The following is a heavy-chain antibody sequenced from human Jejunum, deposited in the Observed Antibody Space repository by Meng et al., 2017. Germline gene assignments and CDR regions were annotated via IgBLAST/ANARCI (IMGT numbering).Heavy chain of an antibody. J-gene: IGHJ5*02. Sequence: SETLSLTCTVSGGSISSSSYYWGWIRQPPGKGLEWIGSIYYSGSTYYNPSLKSRVSISVDTSKNQFSLKLSSVTAADTAVYYCARDPTSVVPVATRNWFDPWGQGNLVTVSS. CDR3: ARDPTSVVPVATRNWFDP. CDR1: GGSISSSSYY. D-gene: IGHD2-2*01. V-gene: IGHV4-39*07. CDR2: IYYSGST.